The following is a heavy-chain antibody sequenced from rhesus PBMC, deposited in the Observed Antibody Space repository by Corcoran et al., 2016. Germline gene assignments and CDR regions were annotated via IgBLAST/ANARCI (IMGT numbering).Heavy chain of an antibody. Sequence: QVRLQESGPGLVKPSETLSLPCAVFGGSISDNYYWNWIRQPPGKGLEWIGNIYSNSGTIHYNPSIKSRVTLSKDTSKNQFSLRLTSVTAADTAVYYCATLEKIWGYWGQGVLVTGSS. D-gene: IGHD3-22*01. CDR1: GGSISDNYY. V-gene: IGHV4S9*01. CDR2: IYSNSGTI. J-gene: IGHJ4*01. CDR3: ATLEKIWGY.